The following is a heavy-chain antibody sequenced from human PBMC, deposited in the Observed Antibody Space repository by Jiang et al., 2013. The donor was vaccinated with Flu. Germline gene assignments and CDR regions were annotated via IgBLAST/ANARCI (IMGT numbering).Heavy chain of an antibody. CDR2: IKTRIDGGTT. V-gene: IGHV3-15*01. J-gene: IGHJ4*02. Sequence: VQLLESGGGLVKPGGSLRLSCAASGFAFSNAWMSWVRQTPGKGLEWVGRIKTRIDGGTTDYAAPVKGRFSISRDDSKNTLYLQMISLKTEDTAVYYCTTLQTYCEGACPVITYYFGQWGQGTLVTVSS. D-gene: IGHD2-21*02. CDR1: GFAFSNAW. CDR3: TTLQTYCEGACPVITYYFGQ.